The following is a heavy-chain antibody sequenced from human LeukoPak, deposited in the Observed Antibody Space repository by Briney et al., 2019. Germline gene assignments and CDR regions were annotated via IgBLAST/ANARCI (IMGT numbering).Heavy chain of an antibody. V-gene: IGHV3-23*01. CDR3: AKAVSSGWSYYYGMDV. Sequence: GGSLRLSCAASGFTFSSYAMSWVRQAPGKGLEWVSAISGSGGSTYYADSVKGRFTISRDNSKNTLYLQVNSLRAEDTAVYYCAKAVSSGWSYYYGMDVWGQGTTVTVSS. CDR2: ISGSGGST. J-gene: IGHJ6*02. D-gene: IGHD6-19*01. CDR1: GFTFSSYA.